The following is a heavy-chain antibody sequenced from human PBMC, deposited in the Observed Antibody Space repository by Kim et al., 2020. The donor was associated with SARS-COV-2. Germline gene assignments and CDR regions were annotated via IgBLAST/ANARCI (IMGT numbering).Heavy chain of an antibody. J-gene: IGHJ6*02. CDR2: ISGSGGST. CDR1: GFTFSSYA. Sequence: GGSLRLSCAASGFTFSSYAMSWVRQAPGMGLEWVSAISGSGGSTYYADSVKGRFTISRDNSKNTLYLQMNSLRAEDTAVYYCAKMRSRLYSSSWFLMDVWGQGTTVTVSS. V-gene: IGHV3-23*01. D-gene: IGHD6-13*01. CDR3: AKMRSRLYSSSWFLMDV.